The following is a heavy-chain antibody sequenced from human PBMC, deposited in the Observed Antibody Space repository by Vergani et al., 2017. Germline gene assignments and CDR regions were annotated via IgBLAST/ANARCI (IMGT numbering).Heavy chain of an antibody. CDR2: IITIFGTA. D-gene: IGHD1-26*01. CDR3: AREEDSGSYLDFYYFDY. V-gene: IGHV1-69*01. CDR1: GGTFSRYA. Sequence: QVQLVQSGAEVKKPGSSVKVSCKASGGTFSRYAISWVRQAPGQGLEWMGGIITIFGTANYAQKFQGRVTITADESTSTAYMELSSLRSEDTAVYYCAREEDSGSYLDFYYFDYGGQGTLVTVSS. J-gene: IGHJ4*02.